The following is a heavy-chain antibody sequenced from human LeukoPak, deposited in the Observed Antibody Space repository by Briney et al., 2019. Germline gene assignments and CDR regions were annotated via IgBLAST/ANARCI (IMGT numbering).Heavy chain of an antibody. CDR2: INPHGGGT. CDR1: GYIFTDYY. V-gene: IGHV1-2*02. J-gene: IGHJ4*02. Sequence: GASVKVSCKASGYIFTDYYMHWVRQAPGQGIEWMGWINPHGGGTNYAQKFQGRVTMTRDTSISTAYMELSRLRSDDTAVYYCATLYGDYINSDHWGQGTLVSVSS. D-gene: IGHD4-17*01. CDR3: ATLYGDYINSDH.